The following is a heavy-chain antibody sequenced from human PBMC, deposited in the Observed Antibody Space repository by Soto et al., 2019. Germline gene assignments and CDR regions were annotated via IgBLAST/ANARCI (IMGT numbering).Heavy chain of an antibody. J-gene: IGHJ5*02. CDR1: EVTCIIYG. CDR3: ARMSIAALGWFDP. Sequence: GPLTHSCGASEVTCIIYGMHWVRQAPVKGLEWVSSISSSSSYIYYADSVKGRFTISRDNAKNSLYLQMNSLRAEDTAVYYCARMSIAALGWFDPWGQGNLVTVSS. V-gene: IGHV3-21*01. CDR2: ISSSSSYI. D-gene: IGHD6-6*01.